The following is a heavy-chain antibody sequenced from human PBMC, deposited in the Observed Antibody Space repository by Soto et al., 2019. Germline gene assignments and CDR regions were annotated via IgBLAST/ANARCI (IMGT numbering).Heavy chain of an antibody. CDR1: GGSISSNAW. D-gene: IGHD1-26*01. Sequence: SETLSLTCAVSGGSISSNAWWNWVRQPPGKGLEWIGEIYYSGTSTYNPSLTSRVTMSVDKSKNHFSLNLSSVTAADTAVYYCARGGLKNSGTFRKAFDIWGQGTLVTVSS. J-gene: IGHJ3*02. V-gene: IGHV4-4*02. CDR3: ARGGLKNSGTFRKAFDI. CDR2: IYYSGTS.